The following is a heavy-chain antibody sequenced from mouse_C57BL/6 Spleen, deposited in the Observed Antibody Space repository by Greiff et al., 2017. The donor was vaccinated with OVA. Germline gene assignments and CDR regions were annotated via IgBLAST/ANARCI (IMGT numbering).Heavy chain of an antibody. J-gene: IGHJ4*01. CDR1: GYTFTSYG. V-gene: IGHV1-81*01. Sequence: QVQLQQSGAELARPGASVKLSCKASGYTFTSYGISWVKQRTGQGLEWIGEIYPRSGNTYYNEKFKGKATLTADKSSSTAYMELRSLTSEDSAVYFCARDEESSGYKAMDYWGQGTSVTVSS. CDR3: ARDEESSGYKAMDY. D-gene: IGHD3-2*02. CDR2: IYPRSGNT.